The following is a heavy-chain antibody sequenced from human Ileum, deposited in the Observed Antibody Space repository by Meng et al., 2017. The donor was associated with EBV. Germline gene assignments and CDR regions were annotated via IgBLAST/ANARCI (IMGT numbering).Heavy chain of an antibody. Sequence: QVQLQQSGQGLVQPSQTPSLTFSISGDIVSSNSAAWNWIRQSPSRGLEWLGRTYYRSKWYNDYAVSVKSRITINPDTSKNQFSLQLNSVTPEDTAVYYCSRDSSSSAYSPFDYWGQGTLVTVSS. CDR1: GDIVSSNSAA. CDR2: TYYRSKWYN. CDR3: SRDSSSSAYSPFDY. J-gene: IGHJ4*02. V-gene: IGHV6-1*02. D-gene: IGHD3-22*01.